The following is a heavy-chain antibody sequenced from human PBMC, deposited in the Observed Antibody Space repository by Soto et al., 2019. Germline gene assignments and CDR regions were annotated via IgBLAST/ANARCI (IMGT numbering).Heavy chain of an antibody. CDR1: GFTFSSYA. CDR2: ISSNGGST. V-gene: IGHV3-64D*08. CDR3: VKDGPYCGGDCSAFDI. D-gene: IGHD2-21*02. J-gene: IGHJ3*02. Sequence: PGGSLRLSCSASGFTFSSYAMHWVRQAPGKGLEYVSAISSNGGSTYYADSVKGRFTISRDNSKNTLYLQMSSLRAEDTAVYYCVKDGPYCGGDCSAFDIWGQGTMVPVSS.